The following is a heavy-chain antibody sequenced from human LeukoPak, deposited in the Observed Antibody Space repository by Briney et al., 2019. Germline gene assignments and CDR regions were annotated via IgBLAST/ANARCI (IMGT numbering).Heavy chain of an antibody. V-gene: IGHV3-23*01. CDR2: ISGSGGST. D-gene: IGHD3-22*01. CDR3: ARVDDYDSSGYYY. Sequence: PGGSLRLSCAASGFTFSSYAMHWVRQAPGKGLEWVSAISGSGGSTYYADSVKGRFTISRDNSKNTLYLQMNSLRAEDTAVYYCARVDDYDSSGYYYWGQGTLVTVSS. CDR1: GFTFSSYA. J-gene: IGHJ4*02.